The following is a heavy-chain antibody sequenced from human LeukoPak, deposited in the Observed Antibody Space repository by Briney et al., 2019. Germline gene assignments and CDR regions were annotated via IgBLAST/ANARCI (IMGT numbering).Heavy chain of an antibody. CDR3: AKGELLRYYYGMDV. J-gene: IGHJ6*02. V-gene: IGHV3-23*01. D-gene: IGHD1-26*01. CDR2: ISGSGGST. CDR1: GFTFSSYA. Sequence: GGSLRLSCAASGFTFSSYAMSWVRQAPGKGLEWVSAISGSGGSTYYADSVKGRFTISRDNSQNTLYLQMNSLRAEDTAVYYCAKGELLRYYYGMDVWGQGTTVTVSS.